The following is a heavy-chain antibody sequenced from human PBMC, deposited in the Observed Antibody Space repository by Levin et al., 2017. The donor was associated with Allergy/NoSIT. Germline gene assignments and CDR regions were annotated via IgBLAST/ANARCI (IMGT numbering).Heavy chain of an antibody. D-gene: IGHD6-19*01. CDR3: ARPQGGWYSNY. J-gene: IGHJ4*02. Sequence: ASVKVSCAASGFTFSSYWMSWVRQAPGKGLEWVANIKQDGSEKYYVDSVKGRFTISRDNAKNSLYLQMNSLRAEDTAVYFCARPQGGWYSNYWGQGTLVTVSS. V-gene: IGHV3-7*01. CDR2: IKQDGSEK. CDR1: GFTFSSYW.